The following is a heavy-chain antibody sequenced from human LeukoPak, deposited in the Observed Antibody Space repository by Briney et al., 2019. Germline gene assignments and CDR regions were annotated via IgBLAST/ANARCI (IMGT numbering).Heavy chain of an antibody. J-gene: IGHJ1*01. Sequence: PSETLSLTCAVYGGSFSGYYWSWIRQPPGEELEWIGEINHSGSTYYNPSLKSRVTISVDTSKNQFSLKLSSVTAADTAVYYCARALRARKFQHWGQGTLVTVSS. CDR2: INHSGST. V-gene: IGHV4-34*01. CDR3: ARALRARKFQH. CDR1: GGSFSGYY.